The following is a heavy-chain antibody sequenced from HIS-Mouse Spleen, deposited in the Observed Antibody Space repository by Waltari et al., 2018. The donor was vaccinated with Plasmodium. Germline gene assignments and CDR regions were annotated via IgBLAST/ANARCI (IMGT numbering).Heavy chain of an antibody. CDR1: GGSISSYY. Sequence: QVQLQESGPGLVKPSETLSLTCTVSGGSISSYYWSWIRQPPGKGLEWIGYIYYSGSTNYNPSLKSRVTISVDTSKNQFSLKLSSVTAADTAVYYCARGYDFWSGYSPYFDYWGQGTLVTVSS. CDR3: ARGYDFWSGYSPYFDY. D-gene: IGHD3-3*01. J-gene: IGHJ4*02. CDR2: IYYSGST. V-gene: IGHV4-59*01.